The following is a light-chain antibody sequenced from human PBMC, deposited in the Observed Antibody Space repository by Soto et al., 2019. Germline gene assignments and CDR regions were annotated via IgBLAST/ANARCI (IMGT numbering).Light chain of an antibody. Sequence: EIVLTQSPGTLSLSPGERATLSCRASQSLTDNYLAWYQHKPGQAARLLIYGTSNRATGIPDRFSGSGSGTDFALTISRLEPEDFALYYCHQYGLSPMVTFGPGTKVEIK. J-gene: IGKJ3*01. CDR3: HQYGLSPMVT. CDR1: QSLTDNY. CDR2: GTS. V-gene: IGKV3-20*01.